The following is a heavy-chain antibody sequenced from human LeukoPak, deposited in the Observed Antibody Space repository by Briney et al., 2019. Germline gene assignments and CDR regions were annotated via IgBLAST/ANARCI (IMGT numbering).Heavy chain of an antibody. D-gene: IGHD6-13*01. CDR1: GFTFGGYA. J-gene: IGHJ4*02. CDR3: TRVFRGSGLSSSRYRGFDY. V-gene: IGHV3-49*03. CDR2: ISSKAYGGTT. Sequence: GGSLRLSCTASGFTFGGYAMSWFRQAPGKGLEWVGFISSKAYGGTTAYAAYVKGTFTISRDESKSIAYLQMNSLKTEDTAVYYCTRVFRGSGLSSSRYRGFDYWGQGTLVTVSS.